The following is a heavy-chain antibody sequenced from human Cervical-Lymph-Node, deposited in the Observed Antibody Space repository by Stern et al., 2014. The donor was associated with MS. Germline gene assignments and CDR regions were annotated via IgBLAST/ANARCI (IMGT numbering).Heavy chain of an antibody. V-gene: IGHV3-33*01. CDR2: IWYDGNNK. Sequence: VQLLESGGGVVQAGRSLRLSCAASGFTFSSCMHWVRQAPGKGLEWVGVIWYDGNNKYHADSVKGRFTISRDNSKNTLYLQMSSLRAEDTAVYYCARDSGGNYVEDIDYWGQGTLVTVSS. J-gene: IGHJ4*02. CDR3: ARDSGGNYVEDIDY. CDR1: GFTFSSC. D-gene: IGHD4-23*01.